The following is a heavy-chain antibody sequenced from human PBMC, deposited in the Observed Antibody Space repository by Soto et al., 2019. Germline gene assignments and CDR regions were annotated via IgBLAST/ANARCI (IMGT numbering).Heavy chain of an antibody. CDR3: ARGHAGAHWFDP. Sequence: GASVKVSCKASGYTFTSYAMHWVRQAPGQRLEWMGWINAGNGNTKYSQKFQGRVTITRDTSASTAYMELSSLRSEDTAVYYCARGHAGAHWFDPWGQGTLVTVSS. CDR2: INAGNGNT. V-gene: IGHV1-3*01. CDR1: GYTFTSYA. J-gene: IGHJ5*02.